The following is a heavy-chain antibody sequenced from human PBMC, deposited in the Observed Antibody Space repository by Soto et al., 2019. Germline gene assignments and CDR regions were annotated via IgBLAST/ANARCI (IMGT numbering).Heavy chain of an antibody. J-gene: IGHJ6*02. Sequence: SETLSLTCTVSGGSISSGDYYWSWIRRPPGKGLEWIGYIYYSGSTYYNPSLKSRVTISVDTSKNQFSLKLSSVTAADTAVYYCARSGYGSGSPYGMDVWGQGTTVTVSS. CDR2: IYYSGST. CDR3: ARSGYGSGSPYGMDV. D-gene: IGHD3-10*01. V-gene: IGHV4-30-4*01. CDR1: GGSISSGDYY.